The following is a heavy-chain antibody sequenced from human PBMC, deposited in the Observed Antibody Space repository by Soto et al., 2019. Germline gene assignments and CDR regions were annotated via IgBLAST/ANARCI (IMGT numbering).Heavy chain of an antibody. CDR2: INHSGST. CDR1: GGSFSGYY. V-gene: IGHV4-34*01. Sequence: QVQLQQWGAGLLKPSETLSLTCAVYGGSFSGYYWSWIRQPPGTGLEWIGEINHSGSTNYNPSLKSRVTISVDTSKNQFSLKLSSVTAADTAVYYCARVGPLITIFRVVINWFDPWGQGTLVTVSS. D-gene: IGHD3-3*01. J-gene: IGHJ5*02. CDR3: ARVGPLITIFRVVINWFDP.